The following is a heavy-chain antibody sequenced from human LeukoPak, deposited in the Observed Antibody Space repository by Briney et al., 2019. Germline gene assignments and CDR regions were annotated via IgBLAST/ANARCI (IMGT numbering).Heavy chain of an antibody. CDR2: IYPGDSDT. D-gene: IGHD3-10*01. CDR1: GYSFTSYW. J-gene: IGHJ4*02. CDR3: ARQAYYGSGSYYPFDY. V-gene: IGHV5-51*01. Sequence: GESLKISCKGSGYSFTSYWIGWVRQMPGKGLEWMGIIYPGDSDTTYSPSFQGQVTIPVDKSISTAYLQWSSLKASDTAMYYCARQAYYGSGSYYPFDYWGQGTLVTVSS.